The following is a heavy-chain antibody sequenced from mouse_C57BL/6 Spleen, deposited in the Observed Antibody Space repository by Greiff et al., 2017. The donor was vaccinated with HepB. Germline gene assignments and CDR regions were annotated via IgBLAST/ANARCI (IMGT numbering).Heavy chain of an antibody. D-gene: IGHD2-1*01. CDR2: ISSGSSTI. CDR1: GFTFSDYG. V-gene: IGHV5-17*01. CDR3: ARDYGNLYYYAMDY. J-gene: IGHJ4*01. Sequence: EVKLMESGGGLVKPGGSLKLSCAASGFTFSDYGMHWVRQAPEKGLEWVAYISSGSSTIYYADTVKGRFTISRDNAKNTLFLQMTSLRSEDTAMYYCARDYGNLYYYAMDYWGQGTSVTVSS.